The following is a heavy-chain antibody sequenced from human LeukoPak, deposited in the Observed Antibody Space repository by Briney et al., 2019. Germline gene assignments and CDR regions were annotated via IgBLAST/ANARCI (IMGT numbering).Heavy chain of an antibody. CDR3: ARALPPSVNTPWK. D-gene: IGHD1-1*01. Sequence: GGSLRLSCAASGFTFSSYSMNWVRQAPGKGLEGVSSISSSSSYIYYADSVKGRFTISRDNAKNTLYLQMNSLGAEDTAVYYCARALPPSVNTPWKWGQGTQVTVSS. CDR2: ISSSSSYI. V-gene: IGHV3-21*01. CDR1: GFTFSSYS. J-gene: IGHJ4*02.